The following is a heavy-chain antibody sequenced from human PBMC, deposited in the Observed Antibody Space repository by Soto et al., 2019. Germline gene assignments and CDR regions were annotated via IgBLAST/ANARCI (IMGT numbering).Heavy chain of an antibody. Sequence: QVQLVQSGAEVKKPGSSVKVSCKASGGTFSSYTISWVRQAPGQGLEWMGRIIPILGIANYAQKFQGRVTITADKSTSTAYMELSSLRSEDTAVYYCAKALTYHDCGDLFDYWGQGTLVTVSS. CDR2: IIPILGIA. CDR3: AKALTYHDCGDLFDY. D-gene: IGHD4-17*01. CDR1: GGTFSSYT. J-gene: IGHJ4*02. V-gene: IGHV1-69*02.